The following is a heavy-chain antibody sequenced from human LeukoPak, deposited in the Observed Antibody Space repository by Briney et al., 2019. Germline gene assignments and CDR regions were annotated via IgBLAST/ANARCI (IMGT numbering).Heavy chain of an antibody. CDR3: AKAYITVTPDY. D-gene: IGHD4-17*01. V-gene: IGHV3-48*01. CDR2: ISSSSSTI. CDR1: GFTFSSYS. Sequence: GGSLRLSCAASGFTFSSYSMNWVRQAPGKGLEWVSYISSSSSTIYYADSVKGRFTISRDNSKNTLYLQMNSLRAEDTAVYYCAKAYITVTPDYWGQGTLVTVSS. J-gene: IGHJ4*02.